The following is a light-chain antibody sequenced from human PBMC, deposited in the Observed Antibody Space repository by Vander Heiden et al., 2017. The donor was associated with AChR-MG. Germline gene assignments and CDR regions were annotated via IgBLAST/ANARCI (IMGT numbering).Light chain of an antibody. J-gene: IGKJ3*01. CDR2: LGS. CDR3: MQSLQKVT. V-gene: IGKV2-28*01. Sequence: DIVMTQSPLSLPVTPGEPASISCRSSQSLLHSDGYNYLDWYLQKPGQSPQLLIYLGSNRASGVPDRFSGSGSGTNFTLKISRVEAEDVGVYYCMQSLQKVTFGHGTKVDIK. CDR1: QSLLHSDGYNY.